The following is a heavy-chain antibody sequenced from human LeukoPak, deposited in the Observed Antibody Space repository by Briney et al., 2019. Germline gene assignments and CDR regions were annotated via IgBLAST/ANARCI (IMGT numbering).Heavy chain of an antibody. D-gene: IGHD1-1*01. CDR3: AKEYGYDYNYFYSMDV. CDR2: IRYDGSNK. V-gene: IGHV3-30*02. CDR1: GYTFTSYG. Sequence: SCKASGYTFTSYGIHWVRQAPGKGLEWVAFIRYDGSNKYHADSVKGRFTISRDNSKNTVDLQMNSLRPEDTAVYFCAKEYGYDYNYFYSMDVWGKGTTVTISS. J-gene: IGHJ6*03.